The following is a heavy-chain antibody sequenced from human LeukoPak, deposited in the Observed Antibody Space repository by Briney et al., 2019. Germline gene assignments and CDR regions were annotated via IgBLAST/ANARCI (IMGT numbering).Heavy chain of an antibody. CDR3: ARRRTHNYYDSSGYSLFDY. Sequence: SETVSLTCTVSGGSISSYYWSWIRQPPGKGLEWIGYIYYSGSTNYNPSLKSRVTISVDTSKNQFSLKLSSVTAADTAVYYCARRRTHNYYDSSGYSLFDYWGQGTLVTVSS. CDR1: GGSISSYY. CDR2: IYYSGST. J-gene: IGHJ4*02. V-gene: IGHV4-59*08. D-gene: IGHD3-22*01.